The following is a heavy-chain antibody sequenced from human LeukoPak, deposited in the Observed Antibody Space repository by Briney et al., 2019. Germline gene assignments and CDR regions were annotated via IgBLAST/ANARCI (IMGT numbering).Heavy chain of an antibody. CDR3: ARDFMGIAVAGTGITFDY. CDR1: GFTLSSYA. J-gene: IGHJ4*02. V-gene: IGHV3-30*04. D-gene: IGHD6-19*01. CDR2: ISYDGSNK. Sequence: PGRSLRLSCAASGFTLSSYAMHWVRQAPGKGLEWVAVISYDGSNKYYADSVKGRFTISRDNSKNTLYLQMNSLRAEDTAVYYCARDFMGIAVAGTGITFDYWGQGTLVTVSS.